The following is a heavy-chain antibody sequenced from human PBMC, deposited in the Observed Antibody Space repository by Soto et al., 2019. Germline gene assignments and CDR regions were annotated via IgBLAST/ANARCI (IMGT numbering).Heavy chain of an antibody. V-gene: IGHV4-39*01. CDR2: VYYTGST. D-gene: IGHD3-22*01. CDR3: ARQRRYYYDSSGYPDY. Sequence: SETLSLTCSVSGDSTSSSTYYWGWIRQPPGKGLEWIGSVYYTGSTFYNPSLKSRVTISVDTSKNQFSLRLSSVTAADTAVYYCARQRRYYYDSSGYPDYWLQGTLVTVSS. J-gene: IGHJ4*02. CDR1: GDSTSSSTYY.